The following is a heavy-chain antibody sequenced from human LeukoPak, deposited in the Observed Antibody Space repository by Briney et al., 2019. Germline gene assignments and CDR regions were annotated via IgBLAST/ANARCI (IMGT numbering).Heavy chain of an antibody. D-gene: IGHD3-10*01. CDR1: GLTFSSYE. CDR3: ARAMVRGVYYFDY. J-gene: IGHJ4*02. V-gene: IGHV3-48*03. Sequence: GGSLRLSCAASGLTFSSYEMNWVRQAPGKGLEWVSYISSSGSTIYYADSVKGRFTISRDNAKNSLYLQMNSLRAEDTAVYYCARAMVRGVYYFDYWGQGTLVTVSS. CDR2: ISSSGSTI.